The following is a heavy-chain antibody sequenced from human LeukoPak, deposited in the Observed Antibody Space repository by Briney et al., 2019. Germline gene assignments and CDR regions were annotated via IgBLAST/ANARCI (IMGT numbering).Heavy chain of an antibody. CDR3: ARSGYYYDSSDLIDY. J-gene: IGHJ4*02. D-gene: IGHD3-22*01. V-gene: IGHV3-73*01. Sequence: GGSLRLSCAASGFTFSGSAMHWVRQASGKGLEWVGRIRSKVNSYATAYAASVKGRFTISRDDSKNTAYLQMNSLKTEDTAVYYCARSGYYYDSSDLIDYWGQGTLVTVSS. CDR2: IRSKVNSYAT. CDR1: GFTFSGSA.